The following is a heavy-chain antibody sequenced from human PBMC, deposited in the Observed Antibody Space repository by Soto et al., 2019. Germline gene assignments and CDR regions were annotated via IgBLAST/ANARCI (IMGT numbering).Heavy chain of an antibody. J-gene: IGHJ3*02. Sequence: GGSLRLSCAASGFTFSNAWMSWVRQAPGKGLEWVGRIKSKTDGGTTDYAAPVKGRFTISRDDSKNTLYLQMNSLKTEDTAVYYCTTNYYGSGKSDAFDIWGQGTMVTVSS. V-gene: IGHV3-15*01. CDR2: IKSKTDGGTT. CDR3: TTNYYGSGKSDAFDI. D-gene: IGHD3-10*01. CDR1: GFTFSNAW.